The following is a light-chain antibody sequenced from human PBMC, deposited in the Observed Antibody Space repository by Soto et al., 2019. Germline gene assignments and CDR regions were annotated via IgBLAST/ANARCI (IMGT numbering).Light chain of an antibody. CDR1: QSISSY. V-gene: IGKV1-39*01. Sequence: DIPIPQSPSSLSASVGDRVTITCRASQSISSYLNWYQQKPGKAPKLLIYAASSLQSGVPSRFSGSGSGTDFTLTISSLQPEDFATYYCQQSYSSPPTFGQGTKVDIK. J-gene: IGKJ1*01. CDR2: AAS. CDR3: QQSYSSPPT.